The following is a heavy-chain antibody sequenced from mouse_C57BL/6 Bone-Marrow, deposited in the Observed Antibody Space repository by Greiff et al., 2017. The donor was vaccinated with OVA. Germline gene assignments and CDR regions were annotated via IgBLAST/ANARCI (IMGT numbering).Heavy chain of an antibody. V-gene: IGHV1-64*01. CDR1: GYTFTSYW. CDR2: IHPNSGST. CDR3: ARCHYYGSSPVG. D-gene: IGHD1-1*01. Sequence: QVQLKQPGAELVKPGASVKLSCKASGYTFTSYWMHWVKQRPGQGLEWIGMIHPNSGSTNSNEKFKSKATLTVAKSSSTAYLQLISLTSADSAVYDCARCHYYGSSPVGWGQGTSLTVSS. J-gene: IGHJ2*02.